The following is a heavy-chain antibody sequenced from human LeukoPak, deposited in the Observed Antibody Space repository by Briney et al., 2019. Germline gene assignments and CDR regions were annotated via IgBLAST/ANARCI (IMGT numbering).Heavy chain of an antibody. J-gene: IGHJ3*02. V-gene: IGHV4-59*01. CDR2: IYYSGST. D-gene: IGHD1-26*01. Sequence: SETLSLTCTVSGGSISSYYWSWIRQPPGKGLEWIGYIYYSGSTNYNPSLKSRATISVDTSKNQFSLKLSSVTAADTAVYYCASGIAHDAFDIWGQGTMVTVSS. CDR1: GGSISSYY. CDR3: ASGIAHDAFDI.